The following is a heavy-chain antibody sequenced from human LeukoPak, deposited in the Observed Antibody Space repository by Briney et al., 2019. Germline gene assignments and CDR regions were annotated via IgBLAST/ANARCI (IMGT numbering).Heavy chain of an antibody. J-gene: IGHJ3*02. D-gene: IGHD3-22*01. CDR1: GFTFSSYE. CDR3: ARDRDPGYYDTNGYRRVNAFDI. CDR2: MSSTGTTI. V-gene: IGHV3-48*03. Sequence: PGGSLRLSCAASGFTFSSYEMNWVRQAPGKGLEWVSYMSSTGTTIYYAASVKGRFTISRDNAKNSLFLQMNSLRAEDTAVYYCARDRDPGYYDTNGYRRVNAFDIWGQGTMVTVSS.